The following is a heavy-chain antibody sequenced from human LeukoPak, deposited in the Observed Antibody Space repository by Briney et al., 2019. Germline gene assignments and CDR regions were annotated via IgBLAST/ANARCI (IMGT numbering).Heavy chain of an antibody. CDR1: GFIFSNYG. Sequence: GRSLRLSCAASGFIFSNYGMHWVRQAPGKRLGWVAVIWNDGSETFHADSVKGRFRIARDNSKNTLYLQMNSLTAEDTAVYFCARDMGRAWYGPPDYWGQGTLVTVSS. D-gene: IGHD6-13*01. V-gene: IGHV3-33*01. CDR2: IWNDGSET. CDR3: ARDMGRAWYGPPDY. J-gene: IGHJ4*02.